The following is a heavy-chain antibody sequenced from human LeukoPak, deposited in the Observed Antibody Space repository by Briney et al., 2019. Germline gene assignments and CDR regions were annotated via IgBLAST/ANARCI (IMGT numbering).Heavy chain of an antibody. CDR1: GGSISSGDYY. V-gene: IGHV4-30-4*01. D-gene: IGHD6-13*01. CDR3: VRDRRQLAFDY. CDR2: IYYSGST. Sequence: PSETLSLTCTVSGGSISSGDYYWSWIRQPPGKGLEWIGYIYYSGSTYYNPSLKSRVTISVDTSKNQFSLKLGSVTAADTAVYYCVRDRRQLAFDYWGQGTLVTVSS. J-gene: IGHJ4*02.